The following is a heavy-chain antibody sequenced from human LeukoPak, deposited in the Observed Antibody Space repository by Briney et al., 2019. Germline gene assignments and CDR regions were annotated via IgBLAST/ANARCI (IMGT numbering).Heavy chain of an antibody. D-gene: IGHD5-18*01. CDR1: GGSFSGYY. Sequence: SETLSLTCAVYGGSFSGYYWSWIRQPPGKGLEWIGEINHSGSTNYNPSLKSRVTISVDTSKNQFSLKLSSVTAADTAVYYCARGRGSYGSSSFDYWGQGTLVTVSS. CDR2: INHSGST. V-gene: IGHV4-34*01. CDR3: ARGRGSYGSSSFDY. J-gene: IGHJ4*02.